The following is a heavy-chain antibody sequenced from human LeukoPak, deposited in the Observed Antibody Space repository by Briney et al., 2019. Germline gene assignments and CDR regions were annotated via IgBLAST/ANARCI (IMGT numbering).Heavy chain of an antibody. V-gene: IGHV3-21*01. CDR1: GFTFSSYS. CDR2: ISSSSSYI. D-gene: IGHD3-22*01. J-gene: IGHJ4*02. Sequence: RGSLRLSCAASGFTFSSYSMNWVRQAPGKGLEWVSSISSSSSYIYYADSVKGRFTISSDNAKNSLYLQMNSLRAEDTAVYYCAREVSYYYDSSGYYYFDYWGQGTLVTVSS. CDR3: AREVSYYYDSSGYYYFDY.